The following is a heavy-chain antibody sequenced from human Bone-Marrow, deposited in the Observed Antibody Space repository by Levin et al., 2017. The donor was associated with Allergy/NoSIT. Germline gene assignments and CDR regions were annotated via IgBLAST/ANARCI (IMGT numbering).Heavy chain of an antibody. CDR3: ARVRD. CDR1: GFTLSSYS. J-gene: IGHJ4*02. CDR2: VSSTDSSTI. V-gene: IGHV3-48*01. Sequence: SGGSLRLSCAASGFTLSSYSMNWVRQAPGKGLEWVAYVSSTDSSTIKYAESVKGRFTISRDNAKNSLILQMNSLRPEDTAVYYCARVRDWGQGTLVTVSS.